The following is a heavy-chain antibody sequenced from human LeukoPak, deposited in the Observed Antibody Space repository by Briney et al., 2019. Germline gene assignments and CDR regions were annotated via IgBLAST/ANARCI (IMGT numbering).Heavy chain of an antibody. CDR1: GGSFSGYY. CDR2: IYYSGST. Sequence: SETLSLTCAVYGGSFSGYYWSWIRQHPGKGLEWIGYIYYSGSTYYNPSLKSRVTISVDTSKNQFSLKLSSVTAADTAVYYCAFSSSWYGEVFDYWGQGTLVTVSS. V-gene: IGHV4-31*11. J-gene: IGHJ4*02. D-gene: IGHD6-13*01. CDR3: AFSSSWYGEVFDY.